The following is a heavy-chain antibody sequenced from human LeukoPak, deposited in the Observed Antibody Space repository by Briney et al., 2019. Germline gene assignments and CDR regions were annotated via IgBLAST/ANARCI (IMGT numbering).Heavy chain of an antibody. CDR1: GFTFSSYA. V-gene: IGHV3-23*01. CDR2: ISGSGGST. CDR3: ARDRGSSSNYYYGMDV. D-gene: IGHD6-6*01. J-gene: IGHJ6*02. Sequence: QTGGSLRLSCAASGFTFSSYAMSWVRQAPGKGLEWVSAISGSGGSTYYADSVKGRFTISRDNSKNTLYLQMNSLRAEDTAVYYCARDRGSSSNYYYGMDVWGQGTTVTVSS.